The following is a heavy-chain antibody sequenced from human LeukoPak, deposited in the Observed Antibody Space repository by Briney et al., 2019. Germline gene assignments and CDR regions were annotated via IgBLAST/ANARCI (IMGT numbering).Heavy chain of an antibody. CDR1: GYSFNSHH. CDR2: KFSHDGST. V-gene: IGHV1-46*02. Sequence: ASVKVSCKTSGYSFNSHHVHWVRQAPGQGLEWMGVKFSHDGSTSNTQKFQGRITMTRVKHTSTVYMQLSSLRYEDPAVYYCERDSGNFHYDMDVWGQGTTVIVSS. J-gene: IGHJ6*02. CDR3: ERDSGNFHYDMDV. D-gene: IGHD3-10*01.